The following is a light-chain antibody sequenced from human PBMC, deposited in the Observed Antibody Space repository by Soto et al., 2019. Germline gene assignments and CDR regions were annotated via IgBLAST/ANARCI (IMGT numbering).Light chain of an antibody. J-gene: IGLJ1*01. CDR3: QSHDSSLSAYV. CDR1: SSNIGAGYP. Sequence: QSVLTQPPSVSGAPGQRVTVSCIGSSSNIGAGYPVQWYQQVPGTAPKLLIYGNTNRPSGIPDRFSGSKSVTSASLAITGLQAEDEADFYCQSHDSSLSAYVFGTGTKVTVL. V-gene: IGLV1-40*01. CDR2: GNT.